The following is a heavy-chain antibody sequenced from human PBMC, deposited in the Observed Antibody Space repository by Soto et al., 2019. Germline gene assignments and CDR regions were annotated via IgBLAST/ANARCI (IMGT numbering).Heavy chain of an antibody. D-gene: IGHD2-15*01. CDR2: INPSGGST. Sequence: GASVKVSCKASGYTFTSYYMHWVRQAPGQGLEWMGIINPSGGSTSYAQKFQGRVTMTRDTSTSTVYMELSSLRSEDTAVYYCARYCSGGSCSYGMDVWGQGTTVTVSS. V-gene: IGHV1-46*01. CDR1: GYTFTSYY. CDR3: ARYCSGGSCSYGMDV. J-gene: IGHJ6*02.